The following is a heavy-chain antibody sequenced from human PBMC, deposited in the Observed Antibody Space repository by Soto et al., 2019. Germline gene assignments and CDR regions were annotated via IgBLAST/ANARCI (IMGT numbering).Heavy chain of an antibody. CDR3: AKAIPVAGTHDAFDI. CDR1: GGTFSSYA. CDR2: IIPIFGTA. J-gene: IGHJ3*02. V-gene: IGHV1-69*13. D-gene: IGHD6-19*01. Sequence: SVKVSCKASGGTFSSYAISWVRQAPGQGLEWMGGIIPIFGTANYAQKFQGRVTITADESTSTAYMELSSLRSEDTAVYYCAKAIPVAGTHDAFDIWGQGTMVTVSS.